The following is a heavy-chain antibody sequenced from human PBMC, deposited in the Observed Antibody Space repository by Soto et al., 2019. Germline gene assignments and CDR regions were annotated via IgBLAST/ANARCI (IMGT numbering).Heavy chain of an antibody. V-gene: IGHV5-51*01. J-gene: IGHJ6*02. CDR2: IYPGDSDT. CDR3: ARSHKPRMGYYYYGLDV. Sequence: GESLKISCKGSGYSFTSYWIGWVRQMPGKGLEWMGIIYPGDSDTRYSPSFQGQVTISADKSISTAYLQWSSLKASDTAMYYCARSHKPRMGYYYYGLDVWGQGTTLTVSS. CDR1: GYSFTSYW.